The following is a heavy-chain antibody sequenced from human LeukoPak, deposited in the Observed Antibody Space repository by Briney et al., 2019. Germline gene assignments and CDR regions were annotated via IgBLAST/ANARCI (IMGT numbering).Heavy chain of an antibody. CDR1: GFTFSSYG. V-gene: IGHV3-30*03. Sequence: GGALRLSCADSGFTFSSYGMHWVRQAPGKGLEWVAVISYDGSNKYYADSVKGRFTISRGNSKNTLYLQMNSVRAEDTAVYYCGTLWFGEPPFDYWGQGTLVTVSS. D-gene: IGHD3-10*01. J-gene: IGHJ4*02. CDR3: GTLWFGEPPFDY. CDR2: ISYDGSNK.